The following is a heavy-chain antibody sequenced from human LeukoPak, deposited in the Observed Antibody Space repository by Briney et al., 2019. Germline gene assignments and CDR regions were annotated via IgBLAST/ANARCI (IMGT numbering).Heavy chain of an antibody. CDR2: INHSGST. Sequence: SETLSLTCAVYGGSFSGYYWSWIRQPPGKGLEWIGEINHSGSTNYNPSLKSRVTVSVDTSKNQFSLKLSSVTAADTAVYYCARGDARHFDYWGQGTLVTVSS. CDR1: GGSFSGYY. J-gene: IGHJ4*02. V-gene: IGHV4-34*01. D-gene: IGHD2-8*01. CDR3: ARGDARHFDY.